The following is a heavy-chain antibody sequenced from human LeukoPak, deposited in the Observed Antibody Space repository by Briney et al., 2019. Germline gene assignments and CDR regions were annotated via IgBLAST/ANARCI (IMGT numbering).Heavy chain of an antibody. J-gene: IGHJ4*02. CDR3: ARDLTGTNPY. CDR2: INSDGSSR. CDR1: GFTFSNYR. D-gene: IGHD1-7*01. Sequence: PGGSLRLSRVPTGFTFSNYRMHWVRQAPGKGQVWVSRINSDGSSRSYADSVKGRFTLSRDNAKNTLYLQMNSLRAEDTAMYYCARDLTGTNPYWGQGTLVTVSS. V-gene: IGHV3-74*01.